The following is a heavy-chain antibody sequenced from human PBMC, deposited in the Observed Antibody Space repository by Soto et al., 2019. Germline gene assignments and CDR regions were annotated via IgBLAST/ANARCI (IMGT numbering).Heavy chain of an antibody. J-gene: IGHJ4*02. CDR1: GFTFSSYA. CDR2: ISYDGSNK. Sequence: GGSLRLSCAASGFTFSSYAMHWVRQAPGKGLEWVAVISYDGSNKYYADSVKGRFTISRDNSKNTLYLQMNSLRAEDTAVYYCARVSEEGYCSGGSCYSFDYWGQGTLVTVSS. CDR3: ARVSEEGYCSGGSCYSFDY. V-gene: IGHV3-30-3*01. D-gene: IGHD2-15*01.